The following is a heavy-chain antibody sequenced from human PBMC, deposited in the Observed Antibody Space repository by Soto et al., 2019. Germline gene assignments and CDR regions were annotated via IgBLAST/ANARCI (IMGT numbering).Heavy chain of an antibody. V-gene: IGHV3-66*02. CDR1: GFTFSNAW. D-gene: IGHD6-19*01. CDR3: ARTRIAVAGMYYYYYGMDV. Sequence: GGSLRLSCAASGFTFSNAWMSWVRQAPGKGLEWVGRIKSNKYYADSVKGRFTISRDNSKNTLYLQMNSLRAEDTAVYYCARTRIAVAGMYYYYYGMDVWGQGTTVTVSS. CDR2: IKSNK. J-gene: IGHJ6*02.